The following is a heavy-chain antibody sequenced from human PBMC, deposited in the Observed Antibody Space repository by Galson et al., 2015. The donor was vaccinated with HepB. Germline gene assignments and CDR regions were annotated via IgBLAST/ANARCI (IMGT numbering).Heavy chain of an antibody. J-gene: IGHJ4*02. CDR3: ARRESSSSRGIIF. CDR1: GYGFTYYW. V-gene: IGHV5-10-1*01. Sequence: QSGAEVKKPGESLKISCKGSGYGFTYYWINWVRQMPGRGLELMGNIDPDDSYTNYSPSFQGHVTISVDKSFNTAYLQWNSLEASDTAMYYCARRESSSSRGIIFWGQGTLHRLL. CDR2: IDPDDSYT. D-gene: IGHD6-6*01.